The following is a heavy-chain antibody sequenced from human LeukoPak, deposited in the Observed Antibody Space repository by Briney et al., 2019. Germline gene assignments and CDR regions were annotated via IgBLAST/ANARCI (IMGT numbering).Heavy chain of an antibody. CDR2: IHRSGSP. CDR1: LDSTTSNF. V-gene: IGHV4-59*08. J-gene: IGHJ4*02. Sequence: PSETLSLTCTVSLDSTTSNFWSWVRQPPGKGLEWIGDIHRSGSPNYNPSLQSRVTISIDRSRNQIVLELSSVTAADTAVYYCARHSHSTSSENFDYWGQGSLVTVSS. D-gene: IGHD6-6*01. CDR3: ARHSHSTSSENFDY.